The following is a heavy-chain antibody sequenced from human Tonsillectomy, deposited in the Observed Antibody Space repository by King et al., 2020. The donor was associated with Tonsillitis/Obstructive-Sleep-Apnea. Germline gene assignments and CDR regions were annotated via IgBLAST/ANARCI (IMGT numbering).Heavy chain of an antibody. Sequence: VQLVESGGGLAQPGGSLRLSCAASGFTFSNYWMNWVRQAPGKGPEWVANIKRDGSEKKYVDFVKGRFTISRDNAKNSLFLQMNSLRAEDTAVYYCARVLLDTAFMPFDSWGPGTLVTVSS. CDR2: IKRDGSEK. V-gene: IGHV3-7*03. CDR3: ARVLLDTAFMPFDS. J-gene: IGHJ4*02. CDR1: GFTFSNYW. D-gene: IGHD5-18*01.